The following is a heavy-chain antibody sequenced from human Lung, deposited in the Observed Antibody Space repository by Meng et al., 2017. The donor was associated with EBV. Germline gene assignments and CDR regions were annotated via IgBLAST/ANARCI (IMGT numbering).Heavy chain of an antibody. V-gene: IGHV4-4*02. CDR1: SASISSNNY. Sequence: QVRLPGSGPGLVKPSGTLSLTCTVSSASISSNNYWTWVRQSPGKGLEWIGEIYHNENTNYNPSLMSRVTMSLDKSKNHFSLNLRSVTVADTAVYFCARAPGNWNFDSWGQGTLVTVSS. J-gene: IGHJ4*02. D-gene: IGHD1-20*01. CDR3: ARAPGNWNFDS. CDR2: IYHNENT.